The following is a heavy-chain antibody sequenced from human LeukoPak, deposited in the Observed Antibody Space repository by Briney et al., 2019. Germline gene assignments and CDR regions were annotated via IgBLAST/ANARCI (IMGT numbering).Heavy chain of an antibody. V-gene: IGHV3-21*01. J-gene: IGHJ6*03. CDR2: ISSSSSYI. Sequence: PGGSLRLSCAASGFTFSSYSMNWVRQAPGQGQELVSSISSSSSYIYYADSVKGRSTISRDNAKTSLYLKMNSLRAVDTAVYYCARDYYILTGYYPKQYCYYYMGVWGKGTTVTVS. CDR1: GFTFSSYS. CDR3: ARDYYILTGYYPKQYCYYYMGV. D-gene: IGHD3-9*01.